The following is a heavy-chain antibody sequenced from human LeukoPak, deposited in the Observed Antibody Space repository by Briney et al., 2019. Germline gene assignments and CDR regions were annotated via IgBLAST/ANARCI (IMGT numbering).Heavy chain of an antibody. CDR2: IYYSGCT. CDR3: ARHDYDSSGYRRDYYSDQ. J-gene: IGHJ4*02. CDR1: GGSVSSTNYY. D-gene: IGHD3-22*01. Sequence: SETLSLTCTVCGGSVSSTNYYWGWIRQPPGKGLEWIGSIYYSGCTYYNPSLKSRLTMSVDTSKNQFSLKLSSVTAADTAVYYCARHDYDSSGYRRDYYSDQWGQGTLVTVSS. V-gene: IGHV4-39*01.